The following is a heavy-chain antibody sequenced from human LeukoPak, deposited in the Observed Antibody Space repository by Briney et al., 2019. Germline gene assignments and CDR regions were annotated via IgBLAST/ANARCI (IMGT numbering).Heavy chain of an antibody. CDR2: ISGSGGST. V-gene: IGHV3-23*01. CDR3: AKGARSYDFWSAKSPNWFDP. J-gene: IGHJ5*02. CDR1: GFTFSSYA. Sequence: GGSLRLSCAASGFTFSSYAMSWVRQAPGKGLEWVSAISGSGGSTYYADSVKGRFTISRDNSKNTLYLQMNSLRAEDTAVYYCAKGARSYDFWSAKSPNWFDPWGQGTLVTVSS. D-gene: IGHD3-3*01.